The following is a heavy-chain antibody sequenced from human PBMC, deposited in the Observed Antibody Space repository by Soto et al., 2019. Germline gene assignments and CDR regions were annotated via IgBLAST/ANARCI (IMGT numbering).Heavy chain of an antibody. CDR2: IYYSGST. Sequence: NPSETLSLTCTVSGGSISSSSYYWGWIRQPPGKGLEWIGSIYYSGSTYYNPSLKSRVTISVDTSKNQFSLKLSSVTAADTAVYYCARSLRFLEWLFSLGWFDPWGQGTLVTVSS. J-gene: IGHJ5*02. CDR3: ARSLRFLEWLFSLGWFDP. D-gene: IGHD3-3*01. CDR1: GGSISSSSYY. V-gene: IGHV4-39*01.